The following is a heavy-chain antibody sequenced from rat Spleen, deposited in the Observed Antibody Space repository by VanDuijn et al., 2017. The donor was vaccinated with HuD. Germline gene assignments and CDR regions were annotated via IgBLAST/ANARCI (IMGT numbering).Heavy chain of an antibody. V-gene: IGHV5-17*01. D-gene: IGHD1-1*01. Sequence: EVQLVESGGGLFQPGRSLKLSCAASGFIFSDYAMAWVRQAPKKGLEWVATIIYDGSSTYYRDSVKGRFTISRDNAKSTLYLQMDSLRSEDTATYYCARALDYSGDDWYFDFWGPGTMVTVSS. CDR2: IIYDGSST. J-gene: IGHJ1*01. CDR1: GFIFSDYA. CDR3: ARALDYSGDDWYFDF.